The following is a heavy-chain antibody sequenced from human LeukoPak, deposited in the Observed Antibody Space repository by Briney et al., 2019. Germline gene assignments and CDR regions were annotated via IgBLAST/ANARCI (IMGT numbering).Heavy chain of an antibody. CDR3: ARRGGSGRSFDY. V-gene: IGHV4-61*08. Sequence: PSETLSLTCTVSGASVSRGGYYWSWIRQPPGKGLQWIGYIYYSGSTNFNPSLKSRFTISVDTSKNQFSLKVSSVTAADTAVYYCARRGGSGRSFDYWGQGTLVTVSS. D-gene: IGHD3-10*01. J-gene: IGHJ4*02. CDR2: IYYSGST. CDR1: GASVSRGGYY.